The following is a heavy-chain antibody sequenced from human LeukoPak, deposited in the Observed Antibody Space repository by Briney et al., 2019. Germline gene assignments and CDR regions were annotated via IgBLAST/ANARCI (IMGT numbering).Heavy chain of an antibody. D-gene: IGHD3-10*01. V-gene: IGHV4-59*01. CDR1: GGSISSYY. Sequence: PSETLSLTCTVSGGSISSYYWGWFRQPPGKGLEWIWYIYYSGSTNYHPSLKSRVTISVDTSKDQFSLKLSSVTAADTAVYYCARVGTYGSGSYLSWLDYWGQGTLGTVSS. CDR3: ARVGTYGSGSYLSWLDY. CDR2: IYYSGST. J-gene: IGHJ4*02.